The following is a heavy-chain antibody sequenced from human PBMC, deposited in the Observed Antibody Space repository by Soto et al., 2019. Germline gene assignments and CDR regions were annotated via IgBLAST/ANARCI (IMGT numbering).Heavy chain of an antibody. CDR3: ARGPVTNDCDY. CDR2: IYYSGST. D-gene: IGHD4-17*01. CDR1: GGSISSYY. J-gene: IGHJ4*02. Sequence: SETLSLTCTVSGGSISSYYWSWIRQPPGKGLEWIGYIYYSGSTNYNPSIKSRVTISVDKSKNQFSLKLSSVTAADTTVYYCARGPVTNDCDYWGQGTLVTVSS. V-gene: IGHV4-59*01.